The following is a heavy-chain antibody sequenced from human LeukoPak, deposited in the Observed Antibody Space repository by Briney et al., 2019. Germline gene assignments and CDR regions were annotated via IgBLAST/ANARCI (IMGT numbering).Heavy chain of an antibody. CDR1: GGSFSGYY. CDR2: INHSGST. V-gene: IGHV4-34*01. J-gene: IGHJ6*03. Sequence: SETLSLTCAVYGGSFSGYYWSWIRQPPGKGLEWIGEINHSGSTNYNPSLKSRVTIPVDTSKNQFSLKLSSVTAADTAVYYCARDYYDSSGYKYYYYYMDVWGKGTTVTISS. D-gene: IGHD3-22*01. CDR3: ARDYYDSSGYKYYYYYMDV.